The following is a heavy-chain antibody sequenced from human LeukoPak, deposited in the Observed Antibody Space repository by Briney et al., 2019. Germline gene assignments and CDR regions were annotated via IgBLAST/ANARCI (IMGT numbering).Heavy chain of an antibody. J-gene: IGHJ4*02. Sequence: GGSLRLSCAASGFTFSNYAMSWVRQAPGKGLQWVSVIGGSGTTTLYADSVKGRFTISRDNSRNTLYLQMNSLRADDTAVYYCAKDRGSSVANSGDLSWGQGTLVTVSS. V-gene: IGHV3-23*01. CDR2: IGGSGTTT. CDR1: GFTFSNYA. CDR3: AKDRGSSVANSGDLS. D-gene: IGHD4-17*01.